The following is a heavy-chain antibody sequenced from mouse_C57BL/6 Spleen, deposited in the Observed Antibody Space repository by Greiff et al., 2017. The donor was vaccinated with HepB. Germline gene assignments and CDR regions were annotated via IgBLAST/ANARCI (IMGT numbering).Heavy chain of an antibody. CDR3: ARHDYYGSSEYFDV. Sequence: DVMLVESGGDLVKPGGSLKLSCAASGFTFSSYGMSWVRQTPDKRLEWVATISSGGSYTYYPDSVKGRFTISRDNAKNTLYLQMSSLKSEDTAMYYCARHDYYGSSEYFDVWGTGTTVTVSS. CDR2: ISSGGSYT. J-gene: IGHJ1*03. D-gene: IGHD1-1*01. CDR1: GFTFSSYG. V-gene: IGHV5-6*02.